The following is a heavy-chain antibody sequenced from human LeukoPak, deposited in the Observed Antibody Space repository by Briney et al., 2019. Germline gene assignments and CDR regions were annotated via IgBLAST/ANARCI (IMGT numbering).Heavy chain of an antibody. CDR2: ISYDGSNK. D-gene: IGHD3-10*01. Sequence: GGSLRLSCAASGFTFSSHAMHWVRQAPGKGLEWVAVISYDGSNKHYADSVKGRFTISRDNSKNALYLRMNSLRTEDTAVYYCAKDRTSGSYYSPLDYRGQGTLVTVSS. CDR1: GFTFSSHA. CDR3: AKDRTSGSYYSPLDY. J-gene: IGHJ4*02. V-gene: IGHV3-30-3*01.